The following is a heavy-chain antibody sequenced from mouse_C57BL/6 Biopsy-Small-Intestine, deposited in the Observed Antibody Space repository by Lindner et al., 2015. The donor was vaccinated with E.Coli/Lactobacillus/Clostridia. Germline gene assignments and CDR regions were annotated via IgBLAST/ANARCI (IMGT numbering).Heavy chain of an antibody. J-gene: IGHJ4*01. CDR1: GYTFTTYP. CDR2: FHPYNDDT. Sequence: VQLQESGAELVKPGASVKMSCKASGYTFTTYPIEWMKQNHGKSLEWIGNFHPYNDDTKYNEKFKGKATLTVAKSSSTVYLELSRLTSDDSAVYYCARRIYDGYIYYAMDYWGQGTSVTVSS. D-gene: IGHD2-3*01. V-gene: IGHV1-47*01. CDR3: ARRIYDGYIYYAMDY.